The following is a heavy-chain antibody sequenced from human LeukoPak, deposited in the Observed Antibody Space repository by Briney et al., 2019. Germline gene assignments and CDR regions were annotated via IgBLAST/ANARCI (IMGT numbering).Heavy chain of an antibody. CDR2: INAGNGKT. Sequence: GASVKVSCKTSGYTFTDYAVQWVRQAPGQRLEWMGWINAGNGKTKYSQKFQDRVTITRDTSATTAYLDLNSLRSEDTAVYYCARARWTSTVTTYYLDYWGQGTLVTVPS. D-gene: IGHD4-17*01. CDR1: GYTFTDYA. CDR3: ARARWTSTVTTYYLDY. J-gene: IGHJ4*02. V-gene: IGHV1-3*01.